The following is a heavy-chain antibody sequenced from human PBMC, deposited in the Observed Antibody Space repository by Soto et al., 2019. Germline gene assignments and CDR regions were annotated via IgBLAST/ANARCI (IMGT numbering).Heavy chain of an antibody. J-gene: IGHJ3*02. Sequence: QVQLQQWGAGLLKPSETLSLTCAVYGGFVTSGSYYWSWIRQPPGKGLEWIGEMSHSGGTHFNPSLKGRVTISVDTSKNQFTLKMSSVTAADTALYYCARVERGTATTVVDAFDIWGPGTVVTVSS. CDR1: GGFVTSGSYY. CDR3: ARVERGTATTVVDAFDI. CDR2: MSHSGGT. V-gene: IGHV4-34*01. D-gene: IGHD1-1*01.